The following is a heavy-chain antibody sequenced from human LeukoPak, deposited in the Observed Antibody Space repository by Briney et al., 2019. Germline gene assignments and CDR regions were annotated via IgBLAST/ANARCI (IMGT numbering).Heavy chain of an antibody. CDR2: ISGGGGTT. V-gene: IGHV3-23*01. J-gene: IGHJ4*02. Sequence: PGGSLRLSCAASGFTFRSYALSWVRQAPEKGLEWVSVISGGGGTTYYADSVKGRFTISRDNSKNTLFLQMNSLRADDTAVYYCARQAYTTMAYIDYWGQGTLVTVSS. CDR3: ARQAYTTMAYIDY. D-gene: IGHD5-18*01. CDR1: GFTFRSYA.